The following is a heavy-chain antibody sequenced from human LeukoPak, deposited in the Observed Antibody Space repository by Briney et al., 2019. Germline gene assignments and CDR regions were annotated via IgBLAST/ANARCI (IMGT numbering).Heavy chain of an antibody. J-gene: IGHJ5*02. CDR1: GYTFSSYG. CDR3: ARDVGDHVTIPAAISVT. CDR2: ISAYNGNT. D-gene: IGHD2-2*01. V-gene: IGHV1-18*01. Sequence: ASVKVSCKASGYTFSSYGISWVRQAPGQGLEWMGWISAYNGNTNYAQMVQGRVTMTTDTSTSTAYMEVRSLRSDDTAMYYCARDVGDHVTIPAAISVTWGQGTLVTVSS.